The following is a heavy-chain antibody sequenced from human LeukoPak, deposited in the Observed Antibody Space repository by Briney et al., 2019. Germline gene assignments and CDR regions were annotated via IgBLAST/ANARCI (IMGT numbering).Heavy chain of an antibody. CDR1: GYSFTSYW. V-gene: IGHV5-51*01. D-gene: IGHD1-26*01. CDR3: ARALGGSYYLGYFDY. J-gene: IGHJ4*02. Sequence: GESLKISCKGSGYSFTSYWIGWVRQMPGKGLEWMGIIYPGDSDTRYSPSFQGQVTISADKSISTAYLQWSSLKASDTAMYYCARALGGSYYLGYFDYWGQGTLVTVSS. CDR2: IYPGDSDT.